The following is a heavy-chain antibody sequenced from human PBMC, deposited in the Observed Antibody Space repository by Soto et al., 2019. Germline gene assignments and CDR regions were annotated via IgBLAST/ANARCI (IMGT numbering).Heavy chain of an antibody. J-gene: IGHJ4*02. CDR2: MNSDESYT. CDR3: ARGSEAAPGIDY. Sequence: EVQLVESGGGVVQPGGSLRLSCAAYGFTFSSYWMHWVRQVPGKGLVWVSRMNSDESYTVNADSVKGRFTISRDNAKNTLYLQMNSLRAEDTAVYYCARGSEAAPGIDYWGQGTLVTVSS. D-gene: IGHD6-13*01. CDR1: GFTFSSYW. V-gene: IGHV3-74*01.